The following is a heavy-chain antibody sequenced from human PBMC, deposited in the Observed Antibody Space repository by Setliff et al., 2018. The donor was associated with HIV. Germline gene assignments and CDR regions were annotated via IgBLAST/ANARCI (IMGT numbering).Heavy chain of an antibody. J-gene: IGHJ6*03. CDR3: ARWELYYYYMDV. Sequence: SETLSLTCSVSGYSINTAYYWGWIRQSPGKGLEWIGGFHHSGSTHYNPSLKSRVTISVDTSKNQFSLKLSSVTAADTAVYYCARWELYYYYMDVWGKGTTVTVSS. CDR2: FHHSGST. CDR1: GYSINTAYY. D-gene: IGHD1-26*01. V-gene: IGHV4-38-2*01.